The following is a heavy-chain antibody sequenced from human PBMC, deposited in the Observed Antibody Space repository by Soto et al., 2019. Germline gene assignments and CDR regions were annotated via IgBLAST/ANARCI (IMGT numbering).Heavy chain of an antibody. J-gene: IGHJ5*02. CDR1: GGTFSTYT. CDR3: AISYEYSSSSSWFDP. Sequence: QVRLVQSGADVRKPGSSVKVSCKASGGTFSTYTISWVRQAPGQGLEWMGRIIPILGIANYAQKFQGRVTITADKYTIIASMELSSLRSEDRAVYYCAISYEYSSSSSWFDPWGQGTLVTVSS. D-gene: IGHD6-6*01. CDR2: IIPILGIA. V-gene: IGHV1-69*02.